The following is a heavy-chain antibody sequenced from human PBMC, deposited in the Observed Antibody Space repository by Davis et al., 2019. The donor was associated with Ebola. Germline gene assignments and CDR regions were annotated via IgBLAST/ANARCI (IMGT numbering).Heavy chain of an antibody. CDR3: AKDRRWVGTTGTGFDY. Sequence: GESLKISCAASGFIFSNYAMGWVRQAPGKGLEWVSAISGGGDSTYYADSVKGRFTISRDNSKNTLYLQMNSLRVEDTAVYYCAKDRRWVGTTGTGFDYWGQGTLVTVSS. J-gene: IGHJ4*02. V-gene: IGHV3-23*01. CDR1: GFIFSNYA. CDR2: ISGGGDST. D-gene: IGHD1-1*01.